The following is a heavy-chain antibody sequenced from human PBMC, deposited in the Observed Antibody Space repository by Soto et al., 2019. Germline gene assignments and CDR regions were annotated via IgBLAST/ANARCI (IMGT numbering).Heavy chain of an antibody. CDR3: ARGTNWNYYYYYGTDV. J-gene: IGHJ6*02. D-gene: IGHD2-8*01. CDR1: GGSISSYY. Sequence: PSGTLCLTCTASGGSISSYYWSWIRQPPGKGLEWVGDIYYSGSTNYNPSRKSRVTISVDTSKNQFSLKLSSVTAADTAVYYCARGTNWNYYYYYGTDVWGQGTTVTVSS. V-gene: IGHV4-59*01. CDR2: IYYSGST.